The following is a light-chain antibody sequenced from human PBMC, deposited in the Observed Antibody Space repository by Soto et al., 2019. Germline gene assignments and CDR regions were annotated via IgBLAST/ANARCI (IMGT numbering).Light chain of an antibody. CDR3: QQHNNWPPWT. CDR1: QSVTTN. Sequence: EIVMTQSPATLSVSPGERATLSCRASQSVTTNLAWYQQKPGQAPRLLMYGASTRATGIPDRFSASGSGTECTLTVSGLQSEDFAVYYCQQHNNWPPWTFGQGTKVEIK. CDR2: GAS. V-gene: IGKV3-15*01. J-gene: IGKJ1*01.